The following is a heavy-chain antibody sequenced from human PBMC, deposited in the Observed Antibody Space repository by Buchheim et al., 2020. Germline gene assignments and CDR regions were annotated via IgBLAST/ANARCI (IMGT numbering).Heavy chain of an antibody. J-gene: IGHJ4*02. Sequence: QVQLQQWGAGLLKPSETLSLTCAVYGGSFSGYYWSWIRQPPGKGLEWIGEINHSRSTNYNPSLKSRVNISIDTSKNQFPLKLSSVTAADTAVYYCARVGGLRFLEWLFHYFDYWGQGTL. CDR3: ARVGGLRFLEWLFHYFDY. CDR1: GGSFSGYY. D-gene: IGHD3-3*01. V-gene: IGHV4-34*01. CDR2: INHSRST.